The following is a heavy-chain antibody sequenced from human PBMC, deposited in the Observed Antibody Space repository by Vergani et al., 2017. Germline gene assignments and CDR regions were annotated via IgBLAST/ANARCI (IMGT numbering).Heavy chain of an antibody. J-gene: IGHJ3*02. Sequence: EVQLLESGGGLVQPGGSLRLSCAASGFTFSSYAMSWVRQAPGKGLEWVSATSGSGGSTYYADSVKGRFTISRDSSKNTLYLQMNSLRAEDTAVYYCAKGGDGCSSTSCYTLDALDIWGQGTMVTVSS. CDR2: TSGSGGST. CDR3: AKGGDGCSSTSCYTLDALDI. D-gene: IGHD2-2*02. CDR1: GFTFSSYA. V-gene: IGHV3-23*01.